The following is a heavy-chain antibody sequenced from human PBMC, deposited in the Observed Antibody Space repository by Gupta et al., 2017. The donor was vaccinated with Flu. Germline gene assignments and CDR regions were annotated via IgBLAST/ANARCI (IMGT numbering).Heavy chain of an antibody. CDR2: IWYDGSNK. Sequence: PGKGLEWVAVIWYDGSNKYYAGSVKGRFTISRDNSKNTLYLQMNSLRAEDTAVYYCARGPRGHPLAEYFQHWGQGTLVTVSS. V-gene: IGHV3-33*01. J-gene: IGHJ1*01. CDR3: ARGPRGHPLAEYFQH.